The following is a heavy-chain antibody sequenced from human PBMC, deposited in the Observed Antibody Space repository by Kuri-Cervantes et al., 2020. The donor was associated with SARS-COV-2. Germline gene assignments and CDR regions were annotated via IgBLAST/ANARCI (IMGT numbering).Heavy chain of an antibody. CDR1: GFTFSSYA. V-gene: IGHV3-30-3*01. Sequence: GESLKISCAASGFTFSSYAMHWVRQAPGKGLEWVAVISYDGSNKYYADSVKGRFTISRDNSKSTLYLQMNSLRAEDTAVYYCARDQHRVGRGVLGYYFDYWGQGTLVTVSS. J-gene: IGHJ4*02. CDR3: ARDQHRVGRGVLGYYFDY. CDR2: ISYDGSNK. D-gene: IGHD3-10*01.